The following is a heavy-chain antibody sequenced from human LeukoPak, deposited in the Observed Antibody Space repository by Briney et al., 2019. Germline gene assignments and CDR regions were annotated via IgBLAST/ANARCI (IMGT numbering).Heavy chain of an antibody. CDR1: GYTFTSYY. J-gene: IGHJ4*02. Sequence: ASVKVSCKASGYTFTSYYMHWVRQAPGQGLEWMGIINPSGGSTSYAQKFQGRVTMTRDTSTSTVYMELSGLRSEDTAVYYCAVFHYYGSGSYSYYFDYWGQGTLVTVSS. V-gene: IGHV1-46*01. D-gene: IGHD3-10*01. CDR3: AVFHYYGSGSYSYYFDY. CDR2: INPSGGST.